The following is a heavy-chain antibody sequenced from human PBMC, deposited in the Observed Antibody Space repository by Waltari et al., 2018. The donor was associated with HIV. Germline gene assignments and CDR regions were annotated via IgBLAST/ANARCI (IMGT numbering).Heavy chain of an antibody. D-gene: IGHD5-18*01. CDR1: GCSISSSNYF. V-gene: IGHV4-39*01. CDR3: ASTGYTYGLDY. J-gene: IGHJ4*02. Sequence: QLQLQESGPGLVKPSETLSLTCTVSGCSISSSNYFWGWIRQPPGKGLECIGSIYHSGSTYYNPSLKSRVTISVDTSKSQFSLKLSSVTAADTAVYYCASTGYTYGLDYWGQGTLVTVSS. CDR2: IYHSGST.